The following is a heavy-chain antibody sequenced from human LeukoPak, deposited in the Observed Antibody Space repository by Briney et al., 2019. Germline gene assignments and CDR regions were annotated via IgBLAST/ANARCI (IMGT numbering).Heavy chain of an antibody. Sequence: PSETLSLTCTVSGGSISSGSYYWSWIRQPAGKGLEWIGRIYTSGSTNYNPSLKSRVTIPVDTSKNQFSLKLSSVTAADTAVYFCATNRAGTYDRPFDIWGQGTMATVSS. D-gene: IGHD1-26*01. CDR2: IYTSGST. CDR3: ATNRAGTYDRPFDI. V-gene: IGHV4-61*02. J-gene: IGHJ3*02. CDR1: GGSISSGSYY.